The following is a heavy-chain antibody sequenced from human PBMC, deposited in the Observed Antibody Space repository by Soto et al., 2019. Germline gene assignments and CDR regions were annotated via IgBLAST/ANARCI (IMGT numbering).Heavy chain of an antibody. CDR3: ARDRSYYGSGSYYTSLGY. J-gene: IGHJ4*02. CDR1: GGTFSSYA. V-gene: IGHV1-69*01. D-gene: IGHD3-10*01. CDR2: IIPIFGTA. Sequence: QVQLVQSGAEVKKPGSSVKVSCKASGGTFSSYAISWVRQAPGQGLERMGGIIPIFGTANYAQKFQGRVTITADESTSTAYMELSSLRSEDTAVYYCARDRSYYGSGSYYTSLGYWGQGTLVTVSS.